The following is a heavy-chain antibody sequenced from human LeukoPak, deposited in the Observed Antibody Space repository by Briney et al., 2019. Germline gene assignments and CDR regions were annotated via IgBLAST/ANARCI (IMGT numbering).Heavy chain of an antibody. J-gene: IGHJ2*01. V-gene: IGHV1-46*01. CDR2: INPSGGST. CDR1: GYTFTSYY. Sequence: ASVKVSCKASGYTFTSYYMHWVRQAPGQGLEWMGIINPSGGSTSYAQKFQGRVTMTRDTSTSTVYMELSSLRSEDTAVYYCARDVDYYDSSGYLSWCFDLWGRGTLVTVSS. CDR3: ARDVDYYDSSGYLSWCFDL. D-gene: IGHD3-22*01.